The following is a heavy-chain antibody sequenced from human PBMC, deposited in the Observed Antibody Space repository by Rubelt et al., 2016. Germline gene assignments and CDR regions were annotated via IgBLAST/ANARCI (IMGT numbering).Heavy chain of an antibody. J-gene: IGHJ5*02. CDR3: ARHGAAAGIKRGANWFDP. CDR2: IYYSGGT. Sequence: QLQLQESGPGLVKPSETLSLTCTVSGGSISSSSYYWGWIRQPPGKGLEWIGSIYYSGGTYSNPSLKGRVTISVDTSKNQFSLKLSSVTAADTAVYYCARHGAAAGIKRGANWFDPWGQGTLVTVSS. CDR1: GGSISSSSYY. V-gene: IGHV4-39*01. D-gene: IGHD6-13*01.